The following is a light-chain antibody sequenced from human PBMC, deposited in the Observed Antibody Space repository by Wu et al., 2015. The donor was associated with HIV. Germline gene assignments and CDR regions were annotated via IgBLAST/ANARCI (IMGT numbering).Light chain of an antibody. CDR2: GAS. V-gene: IGKV3-20*01. CDR1: QSVTSSY. CDR3: QQYGNSLWT. Sequence: EIVMTQSPATLSVSPGERATLSCRASQSVTSSYLAWHQQKPGQAPRLLIYGASSRAPGIPDRFSGSGSGRDFTLTISRLEPEDFAVYYCQQYGNSLWTFGQGTKVEIK. J-gene: IGKJ1*01.